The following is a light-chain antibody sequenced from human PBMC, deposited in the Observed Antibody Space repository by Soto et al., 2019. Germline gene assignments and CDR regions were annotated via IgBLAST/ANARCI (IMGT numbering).Light chain of an antibody. CDR3: SSYTSSTTVL. CDR2: EVI. V-gene: IGLV2-14*01. CDR1: SSDVGGYNY. Sequence: QSVLTQPASVSGSPGQSVTISCTGTSSDVGGYNYVSWYQQHPGKAPKLLIYEVINRPSGVSNRFAASKSGNTASLTISGLQTEDEANYYCSSYTSSTTVLFGGGTKATV. J-gene: IGLJ2*01.